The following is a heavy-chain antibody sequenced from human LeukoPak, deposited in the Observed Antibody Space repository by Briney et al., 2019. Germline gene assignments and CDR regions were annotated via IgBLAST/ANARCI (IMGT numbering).Heavy chain of an antibody. CDR1: GFTVSSNY. CDR3: ASSPLPTYYYDSSGYYYYSLDY. V-gene: IGHV3-53*05. D-gene: IGHD3-22*01. CDR2: IYSGGST. Sequence: GGSLRLSCAASGFTVSSNYMSWVRQAPGKGLEWVSIIYSGGSTYYADSVKGRFTISRDNSKNTLYLQMNSLRSEDTAVYYCASSPLPTYYYDSSGYYYYSLDYWGQGTLVTVSS. J-gene: IGHJ4*02.